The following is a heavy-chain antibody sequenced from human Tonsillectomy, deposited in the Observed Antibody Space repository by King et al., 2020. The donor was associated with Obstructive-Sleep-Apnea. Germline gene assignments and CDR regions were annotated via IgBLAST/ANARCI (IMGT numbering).Heavy chain of an antibody. D-gene: IGHD3-10*01. V-gene: IGHV1-8*01. CDR3: ARGLNYGSGSP. CDR1: GYTFTSYD. CDR2: MNPNSGNT. Sequence: QLVQSEPEVKKPGASVKVSCKASGYTFTSYDINWGRKATGQWREWMGWMNPNSGNTGYAQKFQGRVTMTRNTSISTAYMELSRLRSGDTAVYYCARGLNYGSGSPWGQGTLVTVSS. J-gene: IGHJ5*02.